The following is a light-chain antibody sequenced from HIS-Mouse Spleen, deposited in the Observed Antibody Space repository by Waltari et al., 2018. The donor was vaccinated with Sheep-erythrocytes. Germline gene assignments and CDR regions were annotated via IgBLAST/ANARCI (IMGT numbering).Light chain of an antibody. V-gene: IGLV3-21*03. CDR1: NIGSKS. J-gene: IGLJ2*01. CDR2: DDS. Sequence: SYVLTQPPSVSVAPGKTARITCGGNNIGSKSVHWYQQKPGQAPVLVVYDDSDRPSGLPERFSGYNSGNTATLTISRVEAGDEADYYCQVWDSSSDHVVFGGGTKLTVL. CDR3: QVWDSSSDHVV.